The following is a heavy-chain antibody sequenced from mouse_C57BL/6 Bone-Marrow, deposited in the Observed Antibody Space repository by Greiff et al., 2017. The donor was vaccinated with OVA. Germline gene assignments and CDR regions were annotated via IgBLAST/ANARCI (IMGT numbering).Heavy chain of an antibody. CDR1: GYTFTSYW. J-gene: IGHJ1*03. CDR3: ARIGLITTVVEGYFNV. Sequence: QVQLKQPGTELVKPGASVKLSCKASGYTFTSYWMHWVKQRPGQGLEWIGNINPSNGGTNYNEKFKSKATLTVDKSSSTAYMQLSSLTSEDSAVYYCARIGLITTVVEGYFNVWGTGTTVTVSS. V-gene: IGHV1-53*01. CDR2: INPSNGGT. D-gene: IGHD1-1*01.